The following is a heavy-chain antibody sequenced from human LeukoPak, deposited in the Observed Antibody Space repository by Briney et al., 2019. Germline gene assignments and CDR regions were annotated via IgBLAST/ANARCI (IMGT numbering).Heavy chain of an antibody. CDR1: GYTFTSYG. V-gene: IGHV1-18*01. Sequence: GSVKVSCKASGYTFTSYGIGWVRQAPGQGLEWMGWISAYNGNTNYAQKLQGRVTMTTDTSTSTAYMELRSLRSDDTAVYYCARVRRDPEYYYYYMDVWGKGTTVTVSS. CDR2: ISAYNGNT. D-gene: IGHD2-21*01. J-gene: IGHJ6*03. CDR3: ARVRRDPEYYYYYMDV.